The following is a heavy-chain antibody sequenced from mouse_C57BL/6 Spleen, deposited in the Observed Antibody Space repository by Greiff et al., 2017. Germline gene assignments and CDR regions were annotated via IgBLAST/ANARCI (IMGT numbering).Heavy chain of an antibody. CDR3: ARESSGYAFDY. Sequence: QVQLQQSGPELVKPGASVKISCKASGYAFSSSWMNWVKQRPGKGLEWIGRIYPGDGDTNYNGKFKGKATLTADKSSSTSYLHLISLTSDDSAVYFCARESSGYAFDYWGQGTTLTVSS. J-gene: IGHJ2*01. D-gene: IGHD3-2*02. CDR2: IYPGDGDT. V-gene: IGHV1-82*01. CDR1: GYAFSSSW.